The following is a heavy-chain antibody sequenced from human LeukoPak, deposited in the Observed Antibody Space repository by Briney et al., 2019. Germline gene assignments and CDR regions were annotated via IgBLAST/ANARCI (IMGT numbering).Heavy chain of an antibody. J-gene: IGHJ3*02. CDR2: IYHSGST. Sequence: PSETLSLNCTVSDDSIRNYYWSWIRQPPGKGLEWIGQIYHSGSTDYNPSLKSRITMSVDTSKNQFSLKLTSLTPADTAVYFCARVFGGLAFDIWGQGTRVTISS. CDR1: DDSIRNYY. V-gene: IGHV4-59*13. D-gene: IGHD4-23*01. CDR3: ARVFGGLAFDI.